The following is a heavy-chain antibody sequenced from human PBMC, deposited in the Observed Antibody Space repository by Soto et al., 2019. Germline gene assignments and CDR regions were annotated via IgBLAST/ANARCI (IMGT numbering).Heavy chain of an antibody. Sequence: SETLSLTCTVSGDSLSSGRYYWTWIRQPPGKGLEWIGYIYHVGTSKYNPSLNSRATISLDTSKSQFSLRLTSVTAADTAVYFCAREGGESSDGLYYFDSWGQGSLVTVSS. CDR1: GDSLSSGRYY. CDR2: IYHVGTS. J-gene: IGHJ4*02. V-gene: IGHV4-61*01. D-gene: IGHD3-16*01. CDR3: AREGGESSDGLYYFDS.